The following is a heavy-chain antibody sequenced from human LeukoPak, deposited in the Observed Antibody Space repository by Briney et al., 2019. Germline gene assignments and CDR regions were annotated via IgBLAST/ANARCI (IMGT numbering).Heavy chain of an antibody. J-gene: IGHJ3*02. Sequence: ASVKVSCKASGYTFTSYDINWVRQATGQGLEWRGWMNPSSGNTGYAQKFQGRVTMTRDTSISTAYMELSRLRSDDTAVYYCARGGTIHYDFWSGYPQGAFDIWGQGTMVTVSS. V-gene: IGHV1-8*01. CDR3: ARGGTIHYDFWSGYPQGAFDI. CDR1: GYTFTSYD. D-gene: IGHD3-3*01. CDR2: MNPSSGNT.